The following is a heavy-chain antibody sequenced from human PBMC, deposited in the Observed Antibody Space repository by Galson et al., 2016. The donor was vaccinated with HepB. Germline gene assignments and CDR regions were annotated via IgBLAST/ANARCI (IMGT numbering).Heavy chain of an antibody. D-gene: IGHD6-13*01. V-gene: IGHV1-18*01. J-gene: IGHJ6*02. CDR1: GYAFSSYG. CDR2: ISAYNGNT. CDR3: ARDCTFSSCYYAMDV. Sequence: SVKVSCKASGYAFSSYGISWVRQAPGEGLEWMGWISAYNGNTDYAQKVQGRVTMTTDTSTSTAYMELRSLRSDDTAVYYCARDCTFSSCYYAMDVWGQGTTVTVSS.